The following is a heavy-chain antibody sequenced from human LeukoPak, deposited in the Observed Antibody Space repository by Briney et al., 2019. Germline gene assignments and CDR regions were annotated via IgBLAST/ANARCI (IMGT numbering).Heavy chain of an antibody. V-gene: IGHV4-4*07. CDR2: IYTSGST. J-gene: IGHJ4*02. Sequence: SETLSHTCTVSGGSISSYYWSWIRQPAGKGLEWIGRIYTSGSTNYNPSLKSRVTMSVDTSKNQFSLKLSSVTAADTAVYYCARARGVCTNGVCYRAYYFDYWGQGTLVTVSS. D-gene: IGHD2-8*01. CDR1: GGSISSYY. CDR3: ARARGVCTNGVCYRAYYFDY.